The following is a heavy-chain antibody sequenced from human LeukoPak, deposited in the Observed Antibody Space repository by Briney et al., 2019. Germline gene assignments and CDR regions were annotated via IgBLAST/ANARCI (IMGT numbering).Heavy chain of an antibody. D-gene: IGHD6-19*01. CDR2: INHSGRA. J-gene: IGHJ4*02. CDR3: ARYQWSVTGRLWLDY. CDR1: GHSFRGYY. V-gene: IGHV4-34*01. Sequence: PSETLSLTCAVYGHSFRGYYWRWLRQPPGKGLEWLGEINHSGRANYNPSLKSRVTISVVTSKNQFSLKLSSVTAADTAVYYCARYQWSVTGRLWLDYWGQGMLVTVSS.